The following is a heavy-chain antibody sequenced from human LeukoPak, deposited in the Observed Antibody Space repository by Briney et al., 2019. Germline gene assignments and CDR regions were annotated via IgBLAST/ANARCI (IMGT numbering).Heavy chain of an antibody. Sequence: GGSLRLSCAASGFSFSNYPMHWVRQAPGKGLEYVSGTTNDGGTTYYAASVRGRVTISRDNSGNTLYLQMASLRADDTALYYCARDSCDGKRCSFLYYFDYWGQGTPVTVSS. D-gene: IGHD2-21*01. CDR1: GFSFSNYP. CDR2: TTNDGGTT. J-gene: IGHJ4*02. V-gene: IGHV3-64*02. CDR3: ARDSCDGKRCSFLYYFDY.